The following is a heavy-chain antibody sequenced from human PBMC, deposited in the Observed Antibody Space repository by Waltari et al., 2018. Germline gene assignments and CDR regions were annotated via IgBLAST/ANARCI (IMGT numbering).Heavy chain of an antibody. CDR2: IIPIVGTA. D-gene: IGHD1-1*01. CDR3: ARIPSWNDEVYYYYGMDV. CDR1: GGTFSRYA. Sequence: QVQLVQSGAEVQKPGYSVKVSCQASGGTFSRYAIHWVLQAHGPGLEWMGGIIPIVGTANYAQKFQGRVTITADESTSTAYMELSSLRSEDTAVYYCARIPSWNDEVYYYYGMDVWGQGTTVTVSS. V-gene: IGHV1-69*13. J-gene: IGHJ6*02.